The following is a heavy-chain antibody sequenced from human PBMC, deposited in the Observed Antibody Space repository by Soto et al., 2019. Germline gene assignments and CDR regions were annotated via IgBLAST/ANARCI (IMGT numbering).Heavy chain of an antibody. V-gene: IGHV4-30-4*01. CDR2: IHYSGST. J-gene: IGHJ3*02. D-gene: IGHD1-26*01. CDR1: GGSISSGDSY. CDR3: ARLNGSYYASAFDI. Sequence: TLSLPCTVSGGSISSGDSYWSWIRQPPGKGLEWIVNIHYSGSTYYNPSLRSRVTISEDTSKIQFSLKLSSVTAADTAVYCCARLNGSYYASAFDICGQGTMVTVSS.